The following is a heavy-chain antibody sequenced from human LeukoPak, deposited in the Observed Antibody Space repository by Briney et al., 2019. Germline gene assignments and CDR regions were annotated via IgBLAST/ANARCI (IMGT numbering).Heavy chain of an antibody. CDR2: ISSSGSTI. V-gene: IGHV3-11*01. Sequence: GGSLRLSCAASGFTFSDYYMSWIRQAPGKGLEWVSYISSSGSTIYYADSVKGRFTISRDNAKNSLYLQMNSLRAEDTAVYYCARKDITMVRGVIHSALDIWGQGTMVTVSS. D-gene: IGHD3-10*01. CDR1: GFTFSDYY. CDR3: ARKDITMVRGVIHSALDI. J-gene: IGHJ3*02.